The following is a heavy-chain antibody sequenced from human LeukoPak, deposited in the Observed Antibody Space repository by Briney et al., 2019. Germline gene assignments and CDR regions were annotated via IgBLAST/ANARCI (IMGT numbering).Heavy chain of an antibody. CDR3: ARDSPYYDFWSVAEWFDP. Sequence: SETLSLTCTVSGGSISSGSYYWSWIRQPAGKGLEWIGRIYTSGSTNYNPSLKSRVTMSVDTSKNQFSLKLSSVTAADTAVYYCARDSPYYDFWSVAEWFDPWGQGTLVTVSS. J-gene: IGHJ5*02. CDR2: IYTSGST. V-gene: IGHV4-61*02. CDR1: GGSISSGSYY. D-gene: IGHD3-3*01.